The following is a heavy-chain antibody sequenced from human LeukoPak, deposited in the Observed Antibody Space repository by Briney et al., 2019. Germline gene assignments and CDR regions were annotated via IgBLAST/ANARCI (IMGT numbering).Heavy chain of an antibody. CDR3: AKDSQPFVATPFFDY. J-gene: IGHJ4*02. V-gene: IGHV3-23*01. Sequence: PGGSLRLSCAAYGFTFSSYAVNWVRQAPGKGLEWVSAISGSGGSTYYADSVKGRFTISRDNSKNTLYLQMNSLRAEGTAVYYCAKDSQPFVATPFFDYWGQGTLVTVSS. CDR1: GFTFSSYA. D-gene: IGHD5-12*01. CDR2: ISGSGGST.